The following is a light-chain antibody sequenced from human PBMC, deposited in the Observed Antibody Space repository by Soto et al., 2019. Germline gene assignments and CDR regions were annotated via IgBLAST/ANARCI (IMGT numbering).Light chain of an antibody. Sequence: EIVMTQSPATLSVSPGERITISCRASQTVGSNLAWYQQTPGQAPRLLIYTTSSRAAGVPARFSGSGSGTEFTLTIDSLQSEDFVLYYCQQYNSYSRTFGQGTKVEIK. J-gene: IGKJ1*01. CDR3: QQYNSYSRT. V-gene: IGKV3-15*01. CDR2: TTS. CDR1: QTVGSN.